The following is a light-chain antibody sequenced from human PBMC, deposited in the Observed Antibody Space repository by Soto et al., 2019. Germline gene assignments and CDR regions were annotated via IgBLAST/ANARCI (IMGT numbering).Light chain of an antibody. CDR3: TSHAGTNNFPYV. Sequence: QSALTQPPSASGSPGQSVTISCTGTSSDVGAYNYVSWYQHRPGKAPKLMIYDVTKRPSGVPDRFSGAKSGNTASLTVSGLQAEDEADYYCTSHAGTNNFPYVFGTGTKLTVL. V-gene: IGLV2-8*01. CDR2: DVT. CDR1: SSDVGAYNY. J-gene: IGLJ1*01.